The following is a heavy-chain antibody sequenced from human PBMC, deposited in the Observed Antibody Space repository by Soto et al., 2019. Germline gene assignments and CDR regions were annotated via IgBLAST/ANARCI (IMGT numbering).Heavy chain of an antibody. CDR1: GGSISSYY. D-gene: IGHD3-9*01. Sequence: QVQLQESGPGLVKPSETLSLTCTVSGGSISSYYWSWIRQPPGKGLEWIGYIYYSGSTNYNPAHKSRVTISVHTSKNKFALKLSSVTAADTAVYYCARERRVFDWLPPFDFWGQGTLVTVSS. J-gene: IGHJ4*02. V-gene: IGHV4-59*01. CDR3: ARERRVFDWLPPFDF. CDR2: IYYSGST.